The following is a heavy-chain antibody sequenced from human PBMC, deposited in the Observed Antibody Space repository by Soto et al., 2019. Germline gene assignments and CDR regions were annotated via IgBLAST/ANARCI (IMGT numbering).Heavy chain of an antibody. CDR2: IIPIFGTA. D-gene: IGHD1-26*01. CDR3: AREELPRLDAFDI. J-gene: IGHJ3*02. CDR1: GDTFSSYA. V-gene: IGHV1-69*06. Sequence: SPVKLSCKASGDTFSSYAISWVRQAPGQGLEWMGGIIPIFGTANYAQKFQGRVTITADKSTSTAYMELSSLRSEDTAVYYCAREELPRLDAFDIWGQGTMVTVSS.